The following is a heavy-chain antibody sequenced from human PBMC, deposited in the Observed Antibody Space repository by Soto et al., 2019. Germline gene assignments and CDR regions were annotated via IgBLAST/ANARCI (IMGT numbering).Heavy chain of an antibody. D-gene: IGHD5-18*01. CDR2: INPNSGGT. CDR3: ARDKYSYGYHYYYGMDV. CDR1: GDTFTGYY. Sequence: ASVKVSCKASGDTFTGYYMHWVRQAPGQGLEWMGWINPNSGGTNYAQKFQGRVTMTRDTSISTAYMELSRLRSDDTAVYYCARDKYSYGYHYYYGMDVWGQGTTVTVSS. V-gene: IGHV1-2*02. J-gene: IGHJ6*02.